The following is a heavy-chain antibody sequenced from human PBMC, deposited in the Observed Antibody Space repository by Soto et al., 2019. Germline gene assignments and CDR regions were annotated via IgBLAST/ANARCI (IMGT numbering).Heavy chain of an antibody. J-gene: IGHJ3*02. CDR3: ARVYYYDSSGYFPDAFDI. CDR1: GYSFTSYW. Sequence: GESLKISCKGSGYSFTSYWIGWVRQMPGKGLEWMGIIYPGDSDTRYSPSFQGQVTISADKSFSTAYLQWSSLKASDTAMYYCARVYYYDSSGYFPDAFDIWGQGTMVTVSS. V-gene: IGHV5-51*01. CDR2: IYPGDSDT. D-gene: IGHD3-22*01.